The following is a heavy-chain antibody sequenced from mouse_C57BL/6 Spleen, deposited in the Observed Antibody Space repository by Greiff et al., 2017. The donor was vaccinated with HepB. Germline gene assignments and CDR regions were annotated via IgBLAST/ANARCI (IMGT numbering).Heavy chain of an antibody. CDR3: AGRERGPYFDY. CDR2: IYPGSGNT. J-gene: IGHJ2*01. V-gene: IGHV1-66*01. CDR1: GFSFTSYY. Sequence: QVQLQQSGPELVKPGASVKISCKASGFSFTSYYIHWVKQRPGQGLEWIGWIYPGSGNTKYKEKFKGKATLTADTSSSTAYMQLSSLTSEDSAVYYCAGRERGPYFDYWGQGTPLTVSS.